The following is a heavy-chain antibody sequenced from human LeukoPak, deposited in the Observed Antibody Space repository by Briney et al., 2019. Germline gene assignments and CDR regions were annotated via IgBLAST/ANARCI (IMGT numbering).Heavy chain of an antibody. CDR1: GFSFSDYY. J-gene: IGHJ6*02. Sequence: GGSLRLSCVGSGFSFSDYYMNWIRQAPGKELEWISYISNTGGTIIYADSVRGRFTISRDNAENALYLQMSSLRVEDTAVYYCARSANNWNFGYGLDVWGQGTTVAVSS. CDR2: ISNTGGTI. CDR3: ARSANNWNFGYGLDV. D-gene: IGHD1-7*01. V-gene: IGHV3-11*01.